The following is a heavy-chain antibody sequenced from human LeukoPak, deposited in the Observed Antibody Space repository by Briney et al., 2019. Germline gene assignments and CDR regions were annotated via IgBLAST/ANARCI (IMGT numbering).Heavy chain of an antibody. J-gene: IGHJ4*02. D-gene: IGHD1-26*01. CDR1: GFTFSRYW. V-gene: IGHV3-7*01. Sequence: GRSLRLSCAASGFTFSRYWMSWVRQAQGKGLEWVASINPGGSETYYVESLKGRFTISTDNAMNSFFLQMNSLRADDTAVYYCARLMGDRTIYDYWGQGALVTVSS. CDR2: INPGGSET. CDR3: ARLMGDRTIYDY.